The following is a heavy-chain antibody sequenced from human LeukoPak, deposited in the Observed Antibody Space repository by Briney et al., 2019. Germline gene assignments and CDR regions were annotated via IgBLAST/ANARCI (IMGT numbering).Heavy chain of an antibody. CDR3: ARGRYSSRYYFDY. J-gene: IGHJ4*02. V-gene: IGHV1-2*02. Sequence: ASVKVSCKASGYTFTGYYMHWVRQAPGQGLEWMGWINPNSGGTNYAQKFQGRVTMTRDTSISTAYMELSRLRSDDTAVYYCARGRYSSRYYFDYWGQGTLVTVSP. D-gene: IGHD6-13*01. CDR1: GYTFTGYY. CDR2: INPNSGGT.